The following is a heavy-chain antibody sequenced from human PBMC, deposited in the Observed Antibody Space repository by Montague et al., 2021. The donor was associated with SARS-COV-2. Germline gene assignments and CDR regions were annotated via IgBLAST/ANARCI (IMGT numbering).Heavy chain of an antibody. Sequence: PALVKPTQTLTLTRTFSGFSLSTSGMCVSWIRQPPGKALEWLALIDRDDDKYYSTSLKTRLTISKDTSKNQVVLTMTNMDPVDTATYYCARIRDYDILTGSYSGFDYWGQGTLVTVSS. D-gene: IGHD3-9*01. CDR3: ARIRDYDILTGSYSGFDY. CDR2: IDRDDDK. V-gene: IGHV2-70*01. J-gene: IGHJ4*02. CDR1: GFSLSTSGMC.